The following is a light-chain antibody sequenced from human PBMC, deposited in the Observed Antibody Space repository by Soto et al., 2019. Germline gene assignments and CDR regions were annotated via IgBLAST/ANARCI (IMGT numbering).Light chain of an antibody. J-gene: IGKJ1*01. V-gene: IGKV1-5*03. CDR3: QQYNNYPWT. CDR2: KAS. CDR1: QSISSW. Sequence: DIQMTQSPSTLSASVGDRVTITCRASQSISSWLAWNQQKPGKAPKLLIYKASSLESGVPSRFSGSGSGTEFTLTTISLQPDDFATYYCQQYNNYPWTFGQGTKVEIK.